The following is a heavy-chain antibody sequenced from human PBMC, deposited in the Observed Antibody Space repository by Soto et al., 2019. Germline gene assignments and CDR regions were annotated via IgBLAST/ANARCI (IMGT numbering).Heavy chain of an antibody. CDR3: AKGSSGWYERFDY. J-gene: IGHJ4*02. CDR2: ISGSGGST. V-gene: IGHV3-23*01. CDR1: GFTFSSYA. D-gene: IGHD6-19*01. Sequence: EVQLLESGGGLVQPGGSLRLSFAASGFTFSSYAMSCVRQAPGKGLEWVSAISGSGGSTYYADSVKGRFTISRDNSKNTLYLQMNSLRAEDTAVYYCAKGSSGWYERFDYWGQGTLVTVSS.